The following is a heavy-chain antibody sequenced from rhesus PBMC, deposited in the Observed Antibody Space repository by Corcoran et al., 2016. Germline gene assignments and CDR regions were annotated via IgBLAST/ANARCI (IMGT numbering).Heavy chain of an antibody. V-gene: IGHV4-143*01. J-gene: IGHJ4*01. CDR3: ARQQSTGGDPYYFDF. CDR2: IYGNRATT. Sequence: QVQLQESGPGLVKPSETLSLTCTVPGDPINGSYHWSWIPQPPGKGLEWIGGIYGNRATTYDNPSLKSRVNISKDTSKNQFSLKLSSVTAADAAVYSCARQQSTGGDPYYFDFWGQGVLVTVSS. D-gene: IGHD3-34*01. CDR1: GDPINGSYH.